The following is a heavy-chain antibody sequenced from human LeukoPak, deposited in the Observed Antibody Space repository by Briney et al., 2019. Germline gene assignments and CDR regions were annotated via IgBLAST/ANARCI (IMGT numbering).Heavy chain of an antibody. V-gene: IGHV3-21*01. CDR3: ARDGSGGSFDY. Sequence: GGSLRLAWAAFGLTFISYSMNWVRQAPGKGLEWVSSISSSSSYIYYADSVKGRFTISRDNAKNSLYLQMNSLRAEDTAVYYCARDGSGGSFDYWGQGTLVTVSS. CDR2: ISSSSSYI. J-gene: IGHJ4*02. D-gene: IGHD2-15*01. CDR1: GLTFISYS.